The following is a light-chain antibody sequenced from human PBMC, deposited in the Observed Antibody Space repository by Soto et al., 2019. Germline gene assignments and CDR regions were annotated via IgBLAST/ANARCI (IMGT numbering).Light chain of an antibody. V-gene: IGKV3-20*01. CDR3: QQYGSSPGT. CDR1: QSVSSGY. J-gene: IGKJ2*01. CDR2: GAS. Sequence: EIVLTQSPGTLSLSPGERATLSCRASQSVSSGYLAWYQQKPGQAPRLLIYGASSRATGITDRFSGSGSVTDFTLTISRLEPEDFAVYYCQQYGSSPGTFGQGTKLEIK.